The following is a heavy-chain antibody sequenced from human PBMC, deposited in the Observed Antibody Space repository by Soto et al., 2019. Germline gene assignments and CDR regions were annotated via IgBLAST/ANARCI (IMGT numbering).Heavy chain of an antibody. D-gene: IGHD3-3*01. Sequence: ASVKVSCKAAGNTFTGYYMHWGRQAPGQGLEWMGWINPNSGGTNYAQKFQGWVTMTRDTSISTAYMELSRLRADDTAVYYCARDGRFLDFLPLSGYYYYVLYVCGQGSSVTVS. CDR2: INPNSGGT. CDR3: ARDGRFLDFLPLSGYYYYVLYV. J-gene: IGHJ6*02. CDR1: GNTFTGYY. V-gene: IGHV1-2*04.